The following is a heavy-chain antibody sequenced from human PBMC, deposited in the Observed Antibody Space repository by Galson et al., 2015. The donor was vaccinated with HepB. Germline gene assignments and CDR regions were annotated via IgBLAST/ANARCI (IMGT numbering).Heavy chain of an antibody. CDR3: ARDGTNCSSTSCYGVFDY. CDR2: ISYDGSNK. J-gene: IGHJ4*02. CDR1: GFTFSSYA. Sequence: SLRLSCAASGFTFSSYAMHWVRQAPGKGLEWVAVISYDGSNKYHADSVKGRFTISRDNSKNTLYLQMNSLRAEDTAVYYCARDGTNCSSTSCYGVFDYWGQGTLVTVSS. D-gene: IGHD2-2*01. V-gene: IGHV3-30-3*01.